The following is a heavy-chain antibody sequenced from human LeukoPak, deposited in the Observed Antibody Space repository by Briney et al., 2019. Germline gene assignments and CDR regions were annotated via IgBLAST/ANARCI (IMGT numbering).Heavy chain of an antibody. Sequence: PGGSLRLSCAASGFTFSNYWMTWVRQAPGKGLEWVADIKQDGSEKLYVKSVRGRFTISRDNAKMSLFLQMNSLRAEDTAVYYCARDNGVVHGVYYRDVWGKGTTVTVS. CDR2: IKQDGSEK. V-gene: IGHV3-7*01. CDR1: GFTFSNYW. CDR3: ARDNGVVHGVYYRDV. J-gene: IGHJ6*03. D-gene: IGHD3-3*01.